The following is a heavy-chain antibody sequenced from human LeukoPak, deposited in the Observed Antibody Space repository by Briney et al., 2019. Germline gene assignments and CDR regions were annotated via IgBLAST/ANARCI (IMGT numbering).Heavy chain of an antibody. D-gene: IGHD5-24*01. J-gene: IGHJ4*02. CDR1: GFTFSSYA. V-gene: IGHV3-23*01. CDR2: ISGSGGST. Sequence: PGGSLRLSCAASGFTFSSYAMSWVRQAPGKGLEWVSAISGSGGSTYYADSVKGRFTISRDNSKNTLYLQMNSLRAEDAAVYYCASRGSRDGYNRLDYWGQGTLVTVSS. CDR3: ASRGSRDGYNRLDY.